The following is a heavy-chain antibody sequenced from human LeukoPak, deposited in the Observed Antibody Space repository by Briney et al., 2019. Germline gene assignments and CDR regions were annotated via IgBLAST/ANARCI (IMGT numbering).Heavy chain of an antibody. V-gene: IGHV4-39*07. J-gene: IGHJ4*02. D-gene: IGHD6-13*01. CDR3: ARDRGYSSSDFDY. CDR2: IYHSGST. Sequence: SGGSLRLSCAASGFRFSTYWMSWVRQAPGKGLEWIGSIYHSGSTYYNPSLKSRVTISVDTSKNQFSLKLSSVTAADTAVYYCARDRGYSSSDFDYWGQGTLVTVSS. CDR1: GFRFSTYW.